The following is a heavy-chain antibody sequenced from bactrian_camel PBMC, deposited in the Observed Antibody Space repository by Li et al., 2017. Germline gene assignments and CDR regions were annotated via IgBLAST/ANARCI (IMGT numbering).Heavy chain of an antibody. CDR3: AYDPGASRCNDDAWTALTLGIF. CDR1: GYSYSKYC. J-gene: IGHJ4*01. CDR2: IHSDGAT. V-gene: IGHV3S53*01. D-gene: IGHD8*01. Sequence: HVQLVESGGGSVQAGGSLRLSCVASGYSYSKYCMAWFRQGPGKERDRIASIHSDGATSYSDSVKGRFTISRDNAKNTMYLQMSSLRPEDTARYYCAYDPGASRCNDDAWTALTLGIFWGQGTQVTVS.